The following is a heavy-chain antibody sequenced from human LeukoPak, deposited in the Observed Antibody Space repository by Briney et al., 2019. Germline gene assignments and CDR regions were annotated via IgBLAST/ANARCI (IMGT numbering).Heavy chain of an antibody. Sequence: GGSLRLSCAASGFTFSSYAMHWVRQAPGKGLEWVAVISYDGSNKYYADSVKGRFTISKDNSKNTLYLQMNSLRAEDTAVYYCAKISRDGYNNFDYWGQGTLVTVSS. CDR2: ISYDGSNK. D-gene: IGHD5-24*01. CDR3: AKISRDGYNNFDY. CDR1: GFTFSSYA. V-gene: IGHV3-30*04. J-gene: IGHJ4*02.